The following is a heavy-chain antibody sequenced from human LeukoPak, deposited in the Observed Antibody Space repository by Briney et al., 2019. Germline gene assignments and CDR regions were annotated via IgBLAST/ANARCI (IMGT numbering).Heavy chain of an antibody. Sequence: GEPLKTSCKGAGYSFTNYWIGWVRHLPEKGVEWRGITFPGESDTRYSTSFQCQATISADKYISTAYLQWRSLKASETAMYYCARLAAGGDYGFYYFDYWGQGTLVTVSS. CDR1: GYSFTNYW. D-gene: IGHD4-17*01. J-gene: IGHJ4*02. CDR2: TFPGESDT. CDR3: ARLAAGGDYGFYYFDY. V-gene: IGHV5-51*01.